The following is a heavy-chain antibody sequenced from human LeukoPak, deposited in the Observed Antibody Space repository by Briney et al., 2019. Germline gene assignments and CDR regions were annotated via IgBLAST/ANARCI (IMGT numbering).Heavy chain of an antibody. J-gene: IGHJ4*02. Sequence: SETLSLTCAAYGGSFSGYYWSWIRQPPGKGLEWIGEINHSGSTNYNPSLKSRVTISVDTSKNQFSLKLSSVTAADTAVYYCARSAVLLWFGGTYYFDYWGQGTLVTVSS. V-gene: IGHV4-34*01. CDR1: GGSFSGYY. CDR3: ARSAVLLWFGGTYYFDY. CDR2: INHSGST. D-gene: IGHD3-10*01.